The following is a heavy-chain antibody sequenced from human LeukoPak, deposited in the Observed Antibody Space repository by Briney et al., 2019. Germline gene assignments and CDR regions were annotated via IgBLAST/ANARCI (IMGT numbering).Heavy chain of an antibody. CDR2: ICTSGST. CDR3: ASRGH. CDR1: GGSISSGSYY. V-gene: IGHV4-61*02. Sequence: PSETLSLTCTVSGGSISSGSYYWSWIRQPAGKGLEWIGRICTSGSTNYNPSLKSRVTISVDTSKNQFSLKLSSVTAADTAVYYCASRGHWGQGTLVPVSS. D-gene: IGHD5-24*01. J-gene: IGHJ4*02.